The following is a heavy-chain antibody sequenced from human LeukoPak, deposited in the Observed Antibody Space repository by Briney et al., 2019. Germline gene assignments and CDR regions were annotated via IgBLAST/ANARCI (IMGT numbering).Heavy chain of an antibody. CDR1: GLTFSNAW. Sequence: GGSLRLSCTASGLTFSNAWMSWVRQAPGKGLEYIGRIKSKAVGGTRDYAAPVKGRFTISRDDSENTLFLQMNSLETEDTAVYYCTTYFSGIWGQGALVTVSS. J-gene: IGHJ4*02. CDR2: IKSKAVGGTR. V-gene: IGHV3-15*01. D-gene: IGHD2/OR15-2a*01. CDR3: TTYFSGI.